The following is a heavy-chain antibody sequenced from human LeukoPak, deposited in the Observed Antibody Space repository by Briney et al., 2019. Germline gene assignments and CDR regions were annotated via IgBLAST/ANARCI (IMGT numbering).Heavy chain of an antibody. Sequence: GGSLRLSCAASGFTFSSYAMHWVRQAPGKGLEWVSVIYSGGSTFYADSVKGRFTISRDNSKNTLYLQMNSLRAEDTAVYYCITFGGVIARSVYFDYWGQGTLVTVSS. V-gene: IGHV3-53*01. D-gene: IGHD3-16*02. CDR2: IYSGGST. CDR3: ITFGGVIARSVYFDY. J-gene: IGHJ4*02. CDR1: GFTFSSYA.